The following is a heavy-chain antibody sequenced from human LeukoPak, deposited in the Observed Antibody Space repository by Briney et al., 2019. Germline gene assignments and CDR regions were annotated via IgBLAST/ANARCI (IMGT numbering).Heavy chain of an antibody. V-gene: IGHV3-11*06. D-gene: IGHD6-13*01. CDR1: GFTFSDYY. Sequence: GGSLRLSCAASGFTFSDYYMSWIRQAPGKGLESVSYISSSSSYTNYADSVKGRLTISRDNAKNSLYLQMNSLRAEDTAVYYCARDSSSWYTLSPSHPFDYWGQGTLVTVSS. CDR2: ISSSSSYT. J-gene: IGHJ4*02. CDR3: ARDSSSWYTLSPSHPFDY.